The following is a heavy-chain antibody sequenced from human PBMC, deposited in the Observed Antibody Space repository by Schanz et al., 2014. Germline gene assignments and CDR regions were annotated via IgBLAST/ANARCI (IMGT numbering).Heavy chain of an antibody. CDR3: AKGSRSGSKVMDV. D-gene: IGHD3-10*01. CDR1: GFSFTTYA. J-gene: IGHJ6*03. Sequence: EVQLLESGGGLVQPGGSLRLSCASSGFSFTTYAMSWVRQAPGKGLEWVSSISSGGGSTYYADSVKGRFTISRDNSKNTLYLQMNSLRPEDTALYYCAKGSRSGSKVMDVWGKGTTVTVSS. V-gene: IGHV3-23*01. CDR2: ISSGGGST.